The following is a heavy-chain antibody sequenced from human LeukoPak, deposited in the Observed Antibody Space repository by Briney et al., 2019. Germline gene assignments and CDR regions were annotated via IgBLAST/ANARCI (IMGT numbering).Heavy chain of an antibody. CDR1: GFTVSSNY. CDR3: ASFSGSYYPIDY. Sequence: AGGSLRLSCAASGFTVSSNYMSWVRQAPGKGLEWVSVIYSGGSTYYADSVKGRFTISRDNSKNTLYLQMNSLRAEDTAVYCCASFSGSYYPIDYWGQGTLVTVSS. D-gene: IGHD1-26*01. J-gene: IGHJ4*02. V-gene: IGHV3-53*01. CDR2: IYSGGST.